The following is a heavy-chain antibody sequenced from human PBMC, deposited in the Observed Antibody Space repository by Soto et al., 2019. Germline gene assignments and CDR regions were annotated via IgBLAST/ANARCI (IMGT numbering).Heavy chain of an antibody. CDR3: AKDLSADDFWSVDY. Sequence: AGGSLRLSCAASGFTFSSYAMSWVRQAPGKGLEWVSAISGSGGSTYYADSVKGRFTISRDNSKNTLYLQMNSLRAADTAVYYCAKDLSADDFWSVDYWGQGTLVTVSS. CDR1: GFTFSSYA. V-gene: IGHV3-23*01. J-gene: IGHJ4*02. CDR2: ISGSGGST. D-gene: IGHD3-3*01.